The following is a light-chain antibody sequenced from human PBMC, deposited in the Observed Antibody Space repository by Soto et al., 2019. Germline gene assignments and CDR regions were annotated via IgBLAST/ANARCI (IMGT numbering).Light chain of an antibody. CDR1: QSISSW. CDR3: QQYHSYSLT. Sequence: GDRVTITCRASQSISSWLAWYQQKPGIAPKLLIYDASSLESGVPSRFSGSGSATDFTLTISSLQPDDVATYYCQQYHSYSLTFGQGTKVDIK. CDR2: DAS. V-gene: IGKV1-5*01. J-gene: IGKJ1*01.